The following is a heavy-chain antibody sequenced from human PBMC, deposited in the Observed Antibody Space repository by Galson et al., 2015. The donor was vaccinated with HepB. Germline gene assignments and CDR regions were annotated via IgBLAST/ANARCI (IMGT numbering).Heavy chain of an antibody. CDR2: IKSKTDGETT. CDR1: GFPFNNAW. J-gene: IGHJ5*02. D-gene: IGHD2-8*02. CDR3: TTAVYYSTYWSWLDP. Sequence: SLRLSCAASGFPFNNAWMTWVRQAPGMGLEWVGRIKSKTDGETTDYAAPVKGRFTISRDDSKNRLYLQMNSLKPEDTAVYYCTTAVYYSTYWSWLDPWGQGTGVIV. V-gene: IGHV3-15*01.